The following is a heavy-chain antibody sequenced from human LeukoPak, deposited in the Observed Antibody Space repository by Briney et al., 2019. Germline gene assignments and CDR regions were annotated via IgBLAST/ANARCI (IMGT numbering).Heavy chain of an antibody. CDR1: KFTFSSYW. J-gene: IGHJ4*02. CDR3: ARGYSSSSPGDY. Sequence: GGSLRLSCAASKFTFSSYWMSWVRQAPGKGPEWVAYMNQVGNEKNYLDSVKGRFTISRDNAKNSLYLQMNSLRAEDTAVYYCARGYSSSSPGDYWGQGTLVTVSS. D-gene: IGHD6-6*01. V-gene: IGHV3-7*01. CDR2: MNQVGNEK.